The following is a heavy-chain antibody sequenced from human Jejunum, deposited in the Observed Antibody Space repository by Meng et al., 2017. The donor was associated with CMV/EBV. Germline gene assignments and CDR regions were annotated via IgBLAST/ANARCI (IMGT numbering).Heavy chain of an antibody. CDR2: IKQDGSKK. CDR1: GFAVSTDW. V-gene: IGHV3-7*01. J-gene: IGHJ4*02. CDR3: ARNARGSGY. Sequence: SWAASGFAVSTDWVTWVRQAAGKGLEWVAHIKQDGSKKYYVDSVKGRFTISRDNAKNSLFLQMNSLRAEDTAMYYCARNARGSGYWGQGTLVTVSS. D-gene: IGHD3-10*01.